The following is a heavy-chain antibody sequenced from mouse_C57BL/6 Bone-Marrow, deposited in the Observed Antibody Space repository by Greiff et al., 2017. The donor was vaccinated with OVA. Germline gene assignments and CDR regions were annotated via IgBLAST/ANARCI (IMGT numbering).Heavy chain of an antibody. D-gene: IGHD4-1*01. J-gene: IGHJ3*01. V-gene: IGHV1-81*01. CDR1: GYTFTSYG. CDR3: AREYNWAWFAY. CDR2: IYPRSGNT. Sequence: VKVVESGAELARPGASVKLSCKASGYTFTSYGISWVKQRTGQGLEWIGEIYPRSGNTYYNEKFKGKATLTADKSSSTAYMELRSLTSEDSAVYFCAREYNWAWFAYWGQGTLVTVSA.